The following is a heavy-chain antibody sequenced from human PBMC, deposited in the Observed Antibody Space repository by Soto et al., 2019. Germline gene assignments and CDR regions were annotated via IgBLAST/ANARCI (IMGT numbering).Heavy chain of an antibody. Sequence: GESLKICCKGSGYSFTSYWISWVRQMPGKGLEWMGRIDPSDSYTNNSPSFQGHVTISADKSISTAYLQWSSLKASDTAMYYCARSPSFQVRGVRWFDPWGQGTLVTV. CDR3: ARSPSFQVRGVRWFDP. CDR1: GYSFTSYW. CDR2: IDPSDSYT. V-gene: IGHV5-10-1*01. J-gene: IGHJ5*02. D-gene: IGHD3-10*01.